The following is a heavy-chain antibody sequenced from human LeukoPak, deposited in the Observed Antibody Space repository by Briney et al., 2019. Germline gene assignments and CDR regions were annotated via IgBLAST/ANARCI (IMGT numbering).Heavy chain of an antibody. Sequence: SETLSLTCTVSGGSISSYYWSWIRQPPRKGLEWIGYIYYSGSTNYNPSLKSRVTISVDTSKNQFSLKLSSVTAADTAVYYCARVDIVAAGPNYYYGMDVWGKGTTVTVSS. CDR2: IYYSGST. D-gene: IGHD5-12*01. J-gene: IGHJ6*04. V-gene: IGHV4-59*01. CDR1: GGSISSYY. CDR3: ARVDIVAAGPNYYYGMDV.